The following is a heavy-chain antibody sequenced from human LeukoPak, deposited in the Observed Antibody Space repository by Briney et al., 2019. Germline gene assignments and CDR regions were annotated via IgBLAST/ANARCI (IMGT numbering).Heavy chain of an antibody. CDR2: ISGSGGSGGGT. CDR1: GFTFSSYA. Sequence: GGSLRLSCAASGFTFSSYAMSWVRQAPGKGLEWVSGISGSGGSGGGTYYADSVKGRFTISRDNSKNTLYLQMNSLRAEDTAVFYCAKEIYGDPTGGRFQHWGQGTLVTVSS. J-gene: IGHJ1*01. V-gene: IGHV3-23*01. D-gene: IGHD4-17*01. CDR3: AKEIYGDPTGGRFQH.